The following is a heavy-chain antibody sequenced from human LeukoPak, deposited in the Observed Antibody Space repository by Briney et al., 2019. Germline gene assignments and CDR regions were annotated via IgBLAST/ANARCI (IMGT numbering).Heavy chain of an antibody. CDR2: IRGKAYGVTS. CDR3: ARGTGIAAAGTGRLLGF. J-gene: IGHJ4*02. Sequence: PGRSLRLSCSASGFTFGDYAMSWVRQAPGKGLEWVGFIRGKAYGVTSEYAASVKGRFSFSRDDSKSIAYLQMNNLKTEDTAVYYCARGTGIAAAGTGRLLGFWGQGALVTVSS. V-gene: IGHV3-49*04. CDR1: GFTFGDYA. D-gene: IGHD6-13*01.